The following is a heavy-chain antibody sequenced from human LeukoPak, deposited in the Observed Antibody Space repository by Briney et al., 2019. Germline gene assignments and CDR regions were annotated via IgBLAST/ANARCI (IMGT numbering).Heavy chain of an antibody. V-gene: IGHV4-59*08. CDR2: IYYSGST. CDR3: ARRCIEGASSGCYYFDY. D-gene: IGHD6-19*01. Sequence: SETLSLTCTVSNGSIGTYHWSWIRRPPGKGLEWIGYIYYSGSTNHNPSLKSRVTISVDTSKNQFSLKLSSVTAADTAVYYCARRCIEGASSGCYYFDYWGQGTLVTVSS. CDR1: NGSIGTYH. J-gene: IGHJ4*02.